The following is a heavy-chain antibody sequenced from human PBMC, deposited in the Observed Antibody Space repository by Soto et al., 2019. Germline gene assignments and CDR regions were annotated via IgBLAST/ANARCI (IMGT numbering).Heavy chain of an antibody. CDR1: GFTFSSYA. J-gene: IGHJ6*02. CDR2: ISGSGGST. Sequence: PGGSLRLSCAASGFTFSSYAMSWVRQAPGKGLEWVSAISGSGGSTYYADSVKGRFTISRDNSKNTLYLQMNSLRAEDTAVYYCAKEIIAARYYYYYGMDVWGQGTKVTVSS. D-gene: IGHD6-6*01. V-gene: IGHV3-23*01. CDR3: AKEIIAARYYYYYGMDV.